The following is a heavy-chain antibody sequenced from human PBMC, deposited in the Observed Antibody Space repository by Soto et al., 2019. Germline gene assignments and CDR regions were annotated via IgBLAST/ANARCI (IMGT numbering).Heavy chain of an antibody. CDR3: ARSPRRVGGKWYLDD. D-gene: IGHD2-15*01. V-gene: IGHV4-4*02. Sequence: QVQLQESGPGLVKPSGTLTLTCAVSGDSFSGPNWWTWVRQPPGKGLEWIGDILQTGHTDYSPSLSSRLTISIDTAKREFSLNLPSVTATDTAVYYCARSPRRVGGKWYLDDWGQGALVTVSS. J-gene: IGHJ4*02. CDR2: ILQTGHT. CDR1: GDSFSGPNW.